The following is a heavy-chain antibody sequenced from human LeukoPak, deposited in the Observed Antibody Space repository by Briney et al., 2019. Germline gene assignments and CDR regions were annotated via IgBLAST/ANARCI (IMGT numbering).Heavy chain of an antibody. CDR1: GFTFSSYA. J-gene: IGHJ6*02. CDR2: ISGSGGST. D-gene: IGHD2-2*01. CDR3: AKRDIVVVPAAPYYYYGMDV. Sequence: GGSLRLSCAASGFTFSSYAMSWVRQAPGKGLEWVSAISGSGGSTYYADSVKGRFTFSRDNSKNTLYLQMNSLRAEDTAVYYCAKRDIVVVPAAPYYYYGMDVWGQGTTVTVSS. V-gene: IGHV3-23*01.